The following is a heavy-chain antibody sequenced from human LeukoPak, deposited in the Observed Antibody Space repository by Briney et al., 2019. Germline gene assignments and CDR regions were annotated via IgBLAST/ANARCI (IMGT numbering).Heavy chain of an antibody. D-gene: IGHD2-21*01. V-gene: IGHV4-59*01. CDR3: ARALINSAYYFDY. J-gene: IGHJ4*02. CDR2: IFHSGST. Sequence: PSETLSLTCTVSGASISSYYWTWIRQPPGKGLEWIGNIFHSGSTNYNPSLKSRVSISIEASKNQFSLRLSSVTAADTAVYYCARALINSAYYFDYWGQGTLVTVSS. CDR1: GASISSYY.